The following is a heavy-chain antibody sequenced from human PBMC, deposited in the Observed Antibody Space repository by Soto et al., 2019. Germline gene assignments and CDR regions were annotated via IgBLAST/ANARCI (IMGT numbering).Heavy chain of an antibody. CDR2: INHRGST. CDR1: GGSFSGYY. J-gene: IGHJ4*02. V-gene: IGHV4-34*01. Sequence: QVPLQQWGAGLLKPSETLSLTCAVYGGSFSGYYWTWIRQPPGTGLEWIGEINHRGSTNYNPALKSRVTISVDTSKNQFSLKLTSVTAADTAVYYCARDKITGLFDYWGQGTLVTVSS. D-gene: IGHD2-8*02. CDR3: ARDKITGLFDY.